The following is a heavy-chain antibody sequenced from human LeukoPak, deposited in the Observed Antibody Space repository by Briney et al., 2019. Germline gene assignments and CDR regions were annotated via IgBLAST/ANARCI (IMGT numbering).Heavy chain of an antibody. V-gene: IGHV3-21*01. CDR1: GFTFSSYS. CDR2: ISSSSSYI. D-gene: IGHD5-18*01. CDR3: ARSPSYSYGSGRYGTDV. J-gene: IGHJ6*02. Sequence: GGSLRLSCAASGFTFSSYSMNWVRQAPGKGLEWVSSISSSSSYIYYADSVKGRFTISRDNAKNSLYLQMNSLRAEDTAVYYCARSPSYSYGSGRYGTDVWGQGTTVTVSS.